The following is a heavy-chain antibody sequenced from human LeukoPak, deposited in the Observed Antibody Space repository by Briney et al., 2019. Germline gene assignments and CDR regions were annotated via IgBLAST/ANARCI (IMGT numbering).Heavy chain of an antibody. D-gene: IGHD2/OR15-2a*01. Sequence: PGGSLRLSCSSSGFISTSNYMDWVRQAPGKGLEWVSYIGSSGNSVNYADSVKGRFTISRDNSKNSLYLQTNSLRAEDTAVYYCARGRYYSDGSAYAYYGMDVWGQGTTV. CDR1: GFISTSNY. V-gene: IGHV3-48*01. J-gene: IGHJ6*02. CDR2: IGSSGNSV. CDR3: ARGRYYSDGSAYAYYGMDV.